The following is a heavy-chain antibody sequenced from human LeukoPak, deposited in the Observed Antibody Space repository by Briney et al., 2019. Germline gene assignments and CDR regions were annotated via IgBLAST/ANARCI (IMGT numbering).Heavy chain of an antibody. CDR1: GGSISIYY. Sequence: SETLSLTCTVSGGSISIYYWSWIRQPPGKGLEWIGYIYDSGSTNYNPSLKSRVTISVDTSKNQFSLKLSSVTAADTAVYYCASLTTAEAFDIGGKGKMVTVSS. D-gene: IGHD3-22*01. V-gene: IGHV4-59*01. CDR3: ASLTTAEAFDI. CDR2: IYDSGST. J-gene: IGHJ3*02.